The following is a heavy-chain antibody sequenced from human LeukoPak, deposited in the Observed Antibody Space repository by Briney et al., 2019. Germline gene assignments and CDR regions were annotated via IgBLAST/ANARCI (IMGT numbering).Heavy chain of an antibody. Sequence: GESLRLSCAASGFTFSSYSMNWVRQAPGKGLEWVSYIGSSSSSIYYADSVKGRFTISRDNAKYSLYLQMNSLRAEDTAVYYCARDRAVAGLFDSWGQGTLVTVSS. J-gene: IGHJ4*02. D-gene: IGHD6-19*01. CDR2: IGSSSSSI. CDR3: ARDRAVAGLFDS. CDR1: GFTFSSYS. V-gene: IGHV3-48*01.